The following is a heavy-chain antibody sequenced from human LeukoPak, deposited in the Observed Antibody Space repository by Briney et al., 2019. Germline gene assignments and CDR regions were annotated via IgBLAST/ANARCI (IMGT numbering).Heavy chain of an antibody. CDR2: ISSSSSYI. Sequence: GGSLRLSCAASGFTFSSYSINSVRQAPGKGLEWVSSISSSSSYIYYAHSVKGRFTISRDNTTNSLYLQMNSLRAEDTAVYYCARLAHSGYDLQYFVYWGQGTLVTVSP. CDR3: ARLAHSGYDLQYFVY. J-gene: IGHJ4*02. CDR1: GFTFSSYS. D-gene: IGHD5-12*01. V-gene: IGHV3-21*01.